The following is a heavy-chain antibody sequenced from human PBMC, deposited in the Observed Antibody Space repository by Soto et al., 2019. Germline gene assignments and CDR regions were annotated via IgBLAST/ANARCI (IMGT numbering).Heavy chain of an antibody. CDR2: ISSSSSTI. V-gene: IGHV3-48*02. CDR1: GFTFSSYS. CDR3: ARIVWGQWLARYYFDY. Sequence: EVQLVESGGGLVQPGGSLRLSCAASGFTFSSYSMNWVRQAPGKGLEWVSYISSSSSTIYYADSVKGRFTISRDNAKNSLYLQMNSLRDEDTAVYYCARIVWGQWLARYYFDYWGQGTLVTVSS. J-gene: IGHJ4*02. D-gene: IGHD6-19*01.